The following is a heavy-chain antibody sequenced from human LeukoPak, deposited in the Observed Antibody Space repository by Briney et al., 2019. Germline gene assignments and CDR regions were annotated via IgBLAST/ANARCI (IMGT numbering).Heavy chain of an antibody. CDR1: GGSISSSSYY. CDR2: IYHSGST. CDR3: ARLLVGATRGLRYYFDY. Sequence: SEPLSLTCTVSGGSISSSSYYWGWIRQPPGKGLEWIGSIYHSGSTYYNPSLKSRVTISVDTSKNQFSLKLSSVTAADTAVYYCARLLVGATRGLRYYFDYWGQGTLVTVSS. J-gene: IGHJ4*02. D-gene: IGHD1-26*01. V-gene: IGHV4-39*01.